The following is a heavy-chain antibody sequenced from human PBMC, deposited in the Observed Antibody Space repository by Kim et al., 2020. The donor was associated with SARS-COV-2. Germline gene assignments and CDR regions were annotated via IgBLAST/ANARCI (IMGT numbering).Heavy chain of an antibody. D-gene: IGHD6-6*01. Sequence: SETLSLTCAVYGGSFSGYHWSWIRQPPGKGLEWIGEINHSGSTNYNPSLKSRVTISVDTSKNQFSLKLSSVTAADTAVYYCARARSSRWFDPWGQGTLVT. CDR2: INHSGST. CDR3: ARARSSRWFDP. CDR1: GGSFSGYH. J-gene: IGHJ5*02. V-gene: IGHV4-34*01.